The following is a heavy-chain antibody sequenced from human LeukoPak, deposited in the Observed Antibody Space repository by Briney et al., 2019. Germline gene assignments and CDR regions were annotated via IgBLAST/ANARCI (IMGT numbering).Heavy chain of an antibody. CDR1: GGSISSYY. CDR3: ARQFSASQRPDSPGIAAAGTLDY. V-gene: IGHV4-59*08. J-gene: IGHJ4*02. D-gene: IGHD6-13*01. Sequence: SETLSLTCTVSGGSISSYYWSWIRQPPGKGLEWIGYIYYSGSTNYNPSLKSRVTISVDTSKNQFSLKLSSVTAADTAVYYCARQFSASQRPDSPGIAAAGTLDYWGQGTLVTVSS. CDR2: IYYSGST.